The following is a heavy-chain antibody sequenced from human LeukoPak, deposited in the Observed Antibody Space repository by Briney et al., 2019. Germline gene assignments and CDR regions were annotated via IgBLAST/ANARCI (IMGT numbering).Heavy chain of an antibody. CDR3: ARDRYYYGSGGYYSYYYYYYMDV. D-gene: IGHD3-10*01. V-gene: IGHV1-18*01. CDR2: ISAYNGNT. J-gene: IGHJ6*03. Sequence: ASVKVSCKASGYTFTSYGISWVRQAPGQGLEWMGWISAYNGNTNYAQKLQGRVTMTTDTSTSTAYMELRSLRSDDTAVYYCARDRYYYGSGGYYSYYYYYYMDVWGKGTTVTVSS. CDR1: GYTFTSYG.